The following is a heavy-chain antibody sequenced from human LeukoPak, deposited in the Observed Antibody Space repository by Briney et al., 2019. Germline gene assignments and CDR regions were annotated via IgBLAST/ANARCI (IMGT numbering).Heavy chain of an antibody. CDR1: GGSISSGGYY. V-gene: IGHV4-31*03. J-gene: IGHJ4*02. CDR2: IYYSGST. CDR3: AREGNYDSSGYYSSFDY. D-gene: IGHD3-22*01. Sequence: SETLSLTCTVSGGSISSGGYYWSWIRQHPGKGLEWIGYIYYSGSTYYNPSLKSRVTISVDTSKNQFSLKLSSVTAADTAVYYCAREGNYDSSGYYSSFDYWGQGTLVTVSS.